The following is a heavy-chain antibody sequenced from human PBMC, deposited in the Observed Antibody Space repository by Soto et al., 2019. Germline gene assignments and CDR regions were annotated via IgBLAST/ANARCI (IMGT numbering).Heavy chain of an antibody. V-gene: IGHV3-30-3*01. CDR1: GFTFSSYA. Sequence: GGSLRLSCAASGFTFSSYAMHWVRQAPGKGLEWVAVISYDGSNKYYADSVKGRFTISRDNSKNTLYLQMNSLRAEDTAVYYCSSGHRDLYSFCGQGSLVT. CDR3: SSGHRDLYSF. D-gene: IGHD2-15*01. CDR2: ISYDGSNK. J-gene: IGHJ3*01.